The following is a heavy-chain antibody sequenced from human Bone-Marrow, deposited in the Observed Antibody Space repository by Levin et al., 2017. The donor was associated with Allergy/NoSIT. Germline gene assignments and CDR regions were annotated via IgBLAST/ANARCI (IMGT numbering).Heavy chain of an antibody. D-gene: IGHD2-21*01. CDR3: SKGGEDGKLFDY. J-gene: IGHJ4*02. Sequence: AASVKVSCKTSGYTFTAYWMYWVRQAPGQGLEWMGRINPKTGVTEYAQKFQGRVTMTRETSISTVYMEVRRLRSDDTAVYYCSKGGEDGKLFDYWGQGTLVSVSS. V-gene: IGHV1-2*06. CDR1: GYTFTAYW. CDR2: INPKTGVT.